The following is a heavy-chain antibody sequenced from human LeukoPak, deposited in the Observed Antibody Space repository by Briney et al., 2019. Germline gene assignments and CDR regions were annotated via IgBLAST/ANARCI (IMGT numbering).Heavy chain of an antibody. Sequence: PSETLSLTCTVSGGSISSSSYYWGWIRQPPGKGLEWIGSIYYSGSTYYNPSLKSRVTISVDTSKNQFSLKLSSVTAADTAVYYCARRSAYDFWSGPYDYWGQGTLATVSS. CDR3: ARRSAYDFWSGPYDY. D-gene: IGHD3-3*01. CDR2: IYYSGST. J-gene: IGHJ4*02. V-gene: IGHV4-39*01. CDR1: GGSISSSSYY.